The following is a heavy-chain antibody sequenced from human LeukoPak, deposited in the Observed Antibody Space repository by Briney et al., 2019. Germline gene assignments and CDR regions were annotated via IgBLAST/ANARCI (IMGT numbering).Heavy chain of an antibody. J-gene: IGHJ2*01. D-gene: IGHD3-9*01. CDR3: ARDDWGDYWYFDL. CDR2: INPNSGGT. V-gene: IGHV1-2*06. Sequence: ASVKVSCKASGYTFTGYYMHWVRQAPGQGLEWMGRINPNSGGTNYAQKFQGRVTMTRDTSISTAYMELSRLRSDDTAVYYCARDDWGDYWYFDLWGRDTLVTVSS. CDR1: GYTFTGYY.